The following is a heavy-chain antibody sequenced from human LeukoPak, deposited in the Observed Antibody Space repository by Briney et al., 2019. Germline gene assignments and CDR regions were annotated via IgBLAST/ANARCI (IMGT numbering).Heavy chain of an antibody. D-gene: IGHD3-22*01. CDR3: AKSNGYGLIDI. CDR2: VYISGNT. Sequence: PSETLSLTCTVSGGSISSYYWSWIRQPAGKTLEWIGRVYISGNTIYNPSLKSRVTMSLDTSKNQFSLNLSSVTAADTAVYYCAKSNGYGLIDIWGQGTMVTVSS. V-gene: IGHV4-4*07. CDR1: GGSISSYY. J-gene: IGHJ3*02.